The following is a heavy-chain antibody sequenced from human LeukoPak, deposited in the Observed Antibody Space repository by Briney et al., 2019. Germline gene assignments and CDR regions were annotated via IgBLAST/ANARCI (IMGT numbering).Heavy chain of an antibody. CDR2: IYPGDSDT. D-gene: IGHD2-2*01. CDR1: GYSFTSYW. V-gene: IGHV5-51*01. J-gene: IGHJ1*01. CDR3: ARTGCSSTGCYPEYFQH. Sequence: GESLKISCKGSGYSFTSYWIGWVRQMPGKGLEWMGIIYPGDSDTRYSPSFQGQVTISADKSISTAYLQWSSLKASDTAMYYCARTGCSSTGCYPEYFQHWGQGTLVTVSS.